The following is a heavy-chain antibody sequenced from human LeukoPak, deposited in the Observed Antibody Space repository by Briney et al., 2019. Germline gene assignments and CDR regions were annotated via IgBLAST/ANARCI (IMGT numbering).Heavy chain of an antibody. CDR3: ARDTGSYYEYYFDY. CDR1: GFTFSSYA. D-gene: IGHD1-26*01. V-gene: IGHV3-30*04. Sequence: GGSLRLSCAASGFTFSSYAMHWVRQAPGKGLEWVAVISYDGSNKYYADSVKGRFTISRDSSKNTLYLQMNSLRAEDTAVYYCARDTGSYYEYYFDYWGQGTLVTVSS. CDR2: ISYDGSNK. J-gene: IGHJ4*02.